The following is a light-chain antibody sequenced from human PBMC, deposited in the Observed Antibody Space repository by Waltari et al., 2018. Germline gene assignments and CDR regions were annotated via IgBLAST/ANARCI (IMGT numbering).Light chain of an antibody. J-gene: IGKJ1*01. CDR1: QSVSRT. Sequence: EIVLTQSPGTLSLAPGERATLSCRASQSVSRTLAWYQQKPGQAPSLLIYAASTRATGLPDRFSGSGSGTDFSLTISRLEPEDFAVYYCQHYVRLPATFGQGTKVEIK. CDR3: QHYVRLPAT. V-gene: IGKV3-20*01. CDR2: AAS.